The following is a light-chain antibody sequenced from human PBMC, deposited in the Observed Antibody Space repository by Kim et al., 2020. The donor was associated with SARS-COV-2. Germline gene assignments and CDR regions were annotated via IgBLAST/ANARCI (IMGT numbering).Light chain of an antibody. Sequence: IVMTQSPATLSVSPGERATLSCRASQSVRSNLAWYQQRPGQPPRLLIYGVSTPATDIPDRFSGSGSGTEFTLTISSLQSEDFAVYYFQQYKKWAPGGGDTFGQGTKLEI. V-gene: IGKV3-15*01. CDR3: QQYKKWAPGGGDT. CDR1: QSVRSN. CDR2: GVS. J-gene: IGKJ2*01.